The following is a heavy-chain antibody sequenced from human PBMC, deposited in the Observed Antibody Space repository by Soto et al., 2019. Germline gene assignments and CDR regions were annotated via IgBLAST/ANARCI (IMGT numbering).Heavy chain of an antibody. CDR2: ISGSGGST. CDR1: GFTFSSYA. D-gene: IGHD1-26*01. J-gene: IGHJ6*02. Sequence: LRLSCAASGFTFSSYAMSWVRQAPGKGLEWVSAISGSGGSTYYADSVKGRFTISRDNSKNTLYLQMNSLRAEDTAVYYCARCIVGTTYYGMDVWGQGTTVTVSS. V-gene: IGHV3-23*01. CDR3: ARCIVGTTYYGMDV.